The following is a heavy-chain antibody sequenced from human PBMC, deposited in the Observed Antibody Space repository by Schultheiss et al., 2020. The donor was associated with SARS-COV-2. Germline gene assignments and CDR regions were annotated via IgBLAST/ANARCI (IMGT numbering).Heavy chain of an antibody. J-gene: IGHJ5*02. CDR2: IWYDGSNK. CDR1: GFTFSSYG. Sequence: GGSLRLSCAASGFTFSSYGMNWVRQAPGKGLEWVAVIWYDGSNKYYADSVKGRFTISRDNSKNTLYLQMNSLRAEDTAVYNCAKERLCTNGVCYTGNRFDPWGQGTLVTVSS. V-gene: IGHV3-33*06. CDR3: AKERLCTNGVCYTGNRFDP. D-gene: IGHD2-8*01.